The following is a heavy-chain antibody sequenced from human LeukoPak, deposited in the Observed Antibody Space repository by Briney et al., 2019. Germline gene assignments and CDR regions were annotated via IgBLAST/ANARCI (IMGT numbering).Heavy chain of an antibody. J-gene: IGHJ4*02. CDR3: ARGGYYDSSGYYPDGGDY. CDR1: GYTFTRYG. V-gene: IGHV1-18*01. D-gene: IGHD3-22*01. Sequence: ASVKVSCKASGYTFTRYGINWVRQAPGQGLEWMGWTSANNGNTNYVQKLQGRVTMTTDTSTSTAYMELRSLRSDDTAVYYCARGGYYDSSGYYPDGGDYWGQGTLVTVSS. CDR2: TSANNGNT.